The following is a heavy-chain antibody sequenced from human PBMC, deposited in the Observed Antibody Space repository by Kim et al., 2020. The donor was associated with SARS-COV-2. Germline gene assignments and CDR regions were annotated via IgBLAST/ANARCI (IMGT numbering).Heavy chain of an antibody. J-gene: IGHJ5*02. V-gene: IGHV1-2*06. D-gene: IGHD3-22*01. CDR3: ARVPKLRDYYDSSGYSNTVQFDP. CDR1: GYTFTGYY. CDR2: INPNSGGT. Sequence: ASVKVSCKASGYTFTGYYMHWVRQAPGQGLEWMGRINPNSGGTNYAQKFQGRVTMTRDTSISTAYMELSRLRSDDTAVYYCARVPKLRDYYDSSGYSNTVQFDPWGQGTLVTVSS.